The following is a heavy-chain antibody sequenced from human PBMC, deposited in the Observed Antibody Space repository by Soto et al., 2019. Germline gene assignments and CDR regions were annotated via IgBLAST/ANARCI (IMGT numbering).Heavy chain of an antibody. Sequence: SLACTVSGGSISSSSDYWGWIRQPPGKGLEWIGSIYYSGSTYYSPSLKSRVTISVGTSENQFSLTLSYVTAADTAVYYCVRPEGVIDWLLSRLYLNVGDSGHCTLVTVSS. CDR2: IYYSGST. CDR3: VRPEGVIDWLLSRLYLNVGD. D-gene: IGHD3-9*01. CDR1: GGSISSSSDY. J-gene: IGHJ1*01. V-gene: IGHV4-39*01.